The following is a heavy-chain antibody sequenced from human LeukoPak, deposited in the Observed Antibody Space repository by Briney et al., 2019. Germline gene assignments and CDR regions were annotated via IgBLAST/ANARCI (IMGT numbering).Heavy chain of an antibody. CDR3: ARGETSVTSYLNF. CDR2: ISTSSSTI. D-gene: IGHD4-17*01. J-gene: IGHJ4*02. CDR1: GFTFSYYS. Sequence: GGSLRLSCAASGFTFSYYSTNWVRQAPGKGLEWVSFISTSSSTIYYADSVKGRFTISRDNAKNSLYLQMNSLRDEDTAVYYCARGETSVTSYLNFWGQGTLVTVSS. V-gene: IGHV3-48*02.